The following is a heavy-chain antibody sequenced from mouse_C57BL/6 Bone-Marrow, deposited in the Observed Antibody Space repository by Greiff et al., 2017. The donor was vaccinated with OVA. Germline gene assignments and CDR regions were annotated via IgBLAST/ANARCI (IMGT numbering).Heavy chain of an antibody. V-gene: IGHV1-9*01. J-gene: IGHJ4*01. CDR2: ILPGSGST. Sequence: VQLVESGAELMKPGASVKLSCKATGYTFTGYWIEWVKQRPGHGLEWIGEILPGSGSTTYNEKFKGKATFTADTSSNTAYMQLSSLTTEDSAIYYCARCRGGAMDYWGQGTSVTVSS. CDR3: ARCRGGAMDY. CDR1: GYTFTGYW.